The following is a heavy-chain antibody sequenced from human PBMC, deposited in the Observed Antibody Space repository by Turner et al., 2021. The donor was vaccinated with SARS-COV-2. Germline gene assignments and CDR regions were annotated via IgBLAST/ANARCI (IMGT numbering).Heavy chain of an antibody. D-gene: IGHD5-12*01. CDR3: ARVDIVSTNYFDP. CDR1: GGSLRGYY. J-gene: IGHJ5*02. V-gene: IGHV4-34*02. Sequence: QVQLQQWGAGLLKPSETLSLTCAVSGGSLRGYYWSWIRQPPGKGLEWIGEINHSGYTNYNPSLKSRVTISVDTSKNQISLKLNSVTAADTALYYCARVDIVSTNYFDPWGQGTLVTVSS. CDR2: INHSGYT.